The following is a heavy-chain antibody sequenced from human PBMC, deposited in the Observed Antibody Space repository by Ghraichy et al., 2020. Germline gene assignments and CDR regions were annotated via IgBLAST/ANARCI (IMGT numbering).Heavy chain of an antibody. CDR3: ARGGGYYDSSGYYYPFDY. CDR2: IWYDGSNK. CDR1: GFTFSSYG. J-gene: IGHJ4*02. D-gene: IGHD3-22*01. Sequence: GGSLRLSCAASGFTFSSYGMHWVRQAPDKRLEWVAVIWYDGSNKYYADSVKGRFTISRDNSKNTLYLQMNSLRAEDTAVYYCARGGGYYDSSGYYYPFDYWGQGTLVTVSS. V-gene: IGHV3-33*01.